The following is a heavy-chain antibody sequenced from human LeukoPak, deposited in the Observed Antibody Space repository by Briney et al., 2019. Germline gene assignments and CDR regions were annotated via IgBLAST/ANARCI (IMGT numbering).Heavy chain of an antibody. D-gene: IGHD3-16*01. Sequence: SETLSLTCSVSGDSIRNNYWSWIRQPPGQGLEWIGYIYSSGSTTYNPSLKSRITISVDTSKNQFSLNLSSVTAADTAVYYCARRGGRTRGFWYFDLRGRGTLVTVSS. CDR2: IYSSGST. V-gene: IGHV4-59*01. J-gene: IGHJ2*01. CDR3: ARRGGRTRGFWYFDL. CDR1: GDSIRNNY.